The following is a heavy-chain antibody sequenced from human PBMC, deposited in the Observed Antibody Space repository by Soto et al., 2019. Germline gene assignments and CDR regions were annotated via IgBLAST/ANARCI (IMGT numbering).Heavy chain of an antibody. Sequence: NRRASVKVSCKASGYTFTSYGISWVRQAPGQGLEWMGWISAYNGNTNYAQKLQGRVTMTTDTSTSTAYMELRSLRSDDTAVYYCARESIAARPGYYYYYMDVWGKGTTVTVSS. CDR1: GYTFTSYG. CDR2: ISAYNGNT. J-gene: IGHJ6*03. V-gene: IGHV1-18*01. CDR3: ARESIAARPGYYYYYMDV. D-gene: IGHD6-6*01.